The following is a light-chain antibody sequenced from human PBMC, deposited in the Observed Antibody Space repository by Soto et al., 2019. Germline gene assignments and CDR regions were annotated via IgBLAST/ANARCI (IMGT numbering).Light chain of an antibody. CDR3: MQIRQTPFT. Sequence: DIVMTQSPLSLPVNPGEPASISCRSSQSLLHSNGYNYFDWYLQKPGQSPQLLIYLGSYRASGVHDRFSGCGSCRDFTLKISRVEAEYVGVYYCMQIRQTPFTFCPGTNVDIK. CDR2: LGS. J-gene: IGKJ3*01. V-gene: IGKV2-28*01. CDR1: QSLLHSNGYNY.